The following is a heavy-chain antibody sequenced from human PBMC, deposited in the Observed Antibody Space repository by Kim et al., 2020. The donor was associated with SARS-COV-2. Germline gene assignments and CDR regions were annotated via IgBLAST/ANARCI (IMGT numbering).Heavy chain of an antibody. CDR2: IKQDGREK. CDR3: ASEWGYCSSTNCYQTDASYYFDY. J-gene: IGHJ4*02. D-gene: IGHD2-2*01. CDR1: GFTFSTYW. V-gene: IGHV3-7*01. Sequence: GGSLRLSCAASGFTFSTYWMSWVRQAPGKGLEWVANIKQDGREKYYVDSVKGRFTISRDNAKNSLYLQMNSLRAEDTAVYYCASEWGYCSSTNCYQTDASYYFDYWGQGTLVTVSS.